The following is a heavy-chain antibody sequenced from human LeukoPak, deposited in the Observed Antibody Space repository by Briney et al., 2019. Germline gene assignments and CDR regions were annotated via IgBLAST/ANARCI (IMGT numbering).Heavy chain of an antibody. Sequence: SETLSLTCTVSGGSISSSYWSWIRQPPGKGLEWIGYISYIGSTNYNPSLKSRVTMSVDTSRNHLSLKLSSVTAADTAVYYCARLVVPAATRDAFDIWGQGTMVTVSS. J-gene: IGHJ3*02. D-gene: IGHD2-2*01. CDR1: GGSISSSY. V-gene: IGHV4-59*08. CDR3: ARLVVPAATRDAFDI. CDR2: ISYIGST.